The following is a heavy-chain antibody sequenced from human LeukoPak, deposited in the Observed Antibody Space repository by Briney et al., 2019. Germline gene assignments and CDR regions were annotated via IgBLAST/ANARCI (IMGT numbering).Heavy chain of an antibody. V-gene: IGHV4-39*01. CDR3: ARFRVGDYVWGSYRYEVGAFDI. D-gene: IGHD3-16*02. CDR2: IYFSGST. CDR1: GGSISSSSYY. Sequence: SETLSLTCTVSGGSISSSSYYWGWIRQPPGKGLEWIGSIYFSGSTYYNPSLKSRVTISVDTSKNQFSLKLSSVTAADTAVYYCARFRVGDYVWGSYRYEVGAFDIWGQGTMVTVSS. J-gene: IGHJ3*02.